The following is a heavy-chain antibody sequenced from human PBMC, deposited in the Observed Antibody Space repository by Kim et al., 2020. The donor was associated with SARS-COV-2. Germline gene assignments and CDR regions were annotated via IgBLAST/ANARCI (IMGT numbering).Heavy chain of an antibody. CDR2: INTNTGNP. J-gene: IGHJ5*02. Sequence: ASVKVSCKASGYTFTSYAMNWVRQAPGQGLEWMGWINTNTGNPTYAQGFTGRFVFSLDTSVSTAYLQISSLKAEDTAVYYCARDLSWFGERRSWIGPPFDPWGQGTLVTVSS. D-gene: IGHD3-10*01. CDR1: GYTFTSYA. CDR3: ARDLSWFGERRSWIGPPFDP. V-gene: IGHV7-4-1*02.